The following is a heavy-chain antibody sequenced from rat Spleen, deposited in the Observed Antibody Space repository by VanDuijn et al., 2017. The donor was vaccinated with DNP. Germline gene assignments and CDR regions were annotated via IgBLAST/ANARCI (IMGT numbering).Heavy chain of an antibody. CDR2: IRYDGGNS. Sequence: EVQLVESGGGLVQPGRSLKLSCAASGFSFSDYYMAWVRQAPTKGLEWVAYIRYDGGNSQYGDSVKGRFTISRDNAKNTLYLQMYSLRSEDTATYYCAIYFYSGDNWFAYWGQGTLVTVSS. CDR1: GFSFSDYY. J-gene: IGHJ3*01. D-gene: IGHD1-1*01. CDR3: AIYFYSGDNWFAY. V-gene: IGHV5-20*01.